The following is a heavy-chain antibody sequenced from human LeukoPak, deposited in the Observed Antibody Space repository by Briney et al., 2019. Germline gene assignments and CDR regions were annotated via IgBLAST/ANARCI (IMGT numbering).Heavy chain of an antibody. V-gene: IGHV5-51*01. CDR1: GYSFTTYW. Sequence: GESLKISCKGSGYSFTTYWIGWVRQMPGKGPEWMGIIYPDDSDTRYSPSFQGQVTISADKSTNIAYLQWSSLKASDTAIYYCARPGAVTEDSWGQGTLVTVSS. CDR3: ARPGAVTEDS. D-gene: IGHD6-19*01. CDR2: IYPDDSDT. J-gene: IGHJ4*02.